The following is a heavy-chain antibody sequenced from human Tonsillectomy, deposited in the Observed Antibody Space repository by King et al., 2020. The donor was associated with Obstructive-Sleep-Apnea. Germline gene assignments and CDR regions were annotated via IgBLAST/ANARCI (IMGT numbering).Heavy chain of an antibody. CDR3: AGGSAFHCGGDCPDGY. V-gene: IGHV1-69*01. CDR2: IIPIFGTA. CDR1: GGTFSSYA. D-gene: IGHD2-21*02. Sequence: VQLVESGAEVKKPGSSVKVSCKASGGTFSSYAISWVRQAPGQGLEWMGGIIPIFGTANYAQKFQGRVTITADESTSTAYMELSSLRSEATAVYYCAGGSAFHCGGDCPDGYWGQGTLVTVSS. J-gene: IGHJ4*02.